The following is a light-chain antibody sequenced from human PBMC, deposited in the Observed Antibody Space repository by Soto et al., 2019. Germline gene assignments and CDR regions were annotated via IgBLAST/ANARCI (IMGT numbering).Light chain of an antibody. Sequence: EIVLTQSPATLSLSPGERATLSSRASQSVSSYLAWYQQKPGQAPRLLINDASNRATGIPARFSGSGSGTEFTLTISSLQSEDFAVYYCQQYNNWPPITFGQGTRLEIK. CDR1: QSVSSY. J-gene: IGKJ5*01. CDR2: DAS. V-gene: IGKV3-11*01. CDR3: QQYNNWPPIT.